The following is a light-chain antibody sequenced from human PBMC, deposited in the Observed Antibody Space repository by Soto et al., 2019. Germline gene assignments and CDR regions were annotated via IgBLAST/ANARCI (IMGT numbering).Light chain of an antibody. CDR1: QSVSNY. V-gene: IGKV3-20*01. CDR3: QQYGGSPQT. Sequence: EIVLTQSPGTLSLSPGERATLSCRASQSVSNYLAWYQQKPGQAPRLLIYGASRRTTLIPDRFSGSGSGTDFTLTISRLEPEDFAVYYCQQYGGSPQTFGQGTNVEIK. CDR2: GAS. J-gene: IGKJ1*01.